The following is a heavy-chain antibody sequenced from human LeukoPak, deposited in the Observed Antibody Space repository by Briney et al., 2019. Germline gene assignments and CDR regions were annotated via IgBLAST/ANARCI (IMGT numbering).Heavy chain of an antibody. CDR1: GYTFTSYD. Sequence: ASVKVSCKASGYTFTSYDINWVRQATGQGLEWMGWISAYNGNTNYAQKLQGRVTMTTDTSTSTAYMELRSLRSDDTAVYYCARERANTIFGVVQGFDPWGQGTLVTVSS. CDR3: ARERANTIFGVVQGFDP. CDR2: ISAYNGNT. J-gene: IGHJ5*02. D-gene: IGHD3-3*01. V-gene: IGHV1-18*01.